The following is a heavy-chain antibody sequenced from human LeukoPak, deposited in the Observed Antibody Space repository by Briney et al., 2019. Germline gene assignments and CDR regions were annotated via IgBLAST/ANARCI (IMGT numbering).Heavy chain of an antibody. Sequence: SETLSLTCTVSGGSISSYYWSWIRQPPGKGLEWIGYIYYSGSTNYNPSLKSRVTISVDTSKNQFSLKLSSVTAADTAVYYCARADASMLLLYWGQGTLVTVSS. D-gene: IGHD2/OR15-2a*01. V-gene: IGHV4-59*01. CDR3: ARADASMLLLY. J-gene: IGHJ4*02. CDR1: GGSISSYY. CDR2: IYYSGST.